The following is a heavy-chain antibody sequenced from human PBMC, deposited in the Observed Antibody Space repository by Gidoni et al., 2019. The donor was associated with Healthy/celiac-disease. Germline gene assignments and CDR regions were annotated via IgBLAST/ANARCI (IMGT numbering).Heavy chain of an antibody. CDR1: GFTFSSYA. Sequence: EVQLFESGGGLLQPGGSLRLSCAASGFTFSSYAMSWVRQAPGKGLEWVSAISGSGGSTYYADYVKGRLTIYRDNSKNTLYLQMNSLRAEDTAVYYCAKDLDYEEYCSSTSCPMDVWGKGTTVTVSS. J-gene: IGHJ6*03. V-gene: IGHV3-23*01. D-gene: IGHD2-2*01. CDR2: ISGSGGST. CDR3: AKDLDYEEYCSSTSCPMDV.